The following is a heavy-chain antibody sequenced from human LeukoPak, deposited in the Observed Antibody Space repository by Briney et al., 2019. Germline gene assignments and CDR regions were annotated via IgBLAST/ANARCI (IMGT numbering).Heavy chain of an antibody. CDR2: IIPIFGTA. D-gene: IGHD6-19*01. Sequence: GSSVKVSCKASGGTFSSYAISWVRQAPGQGLEWMGGIIPIFGTANYAQKFQGRVTLTRNTSITTAYMELSSLRSEDTAVYYCSRGGPVAGTHKYFQHWGQGTLVTVSS. V-gene: IGHV1-69*05. CDR1: GGTFSSYA. CDR3: SRGGPVAGTHKYFQH. J-gene: IGHJ1*01.